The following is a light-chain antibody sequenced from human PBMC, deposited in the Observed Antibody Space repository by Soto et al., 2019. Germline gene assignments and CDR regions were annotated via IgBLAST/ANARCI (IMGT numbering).Light chain of an antibody. CDR1: QTISSN. CDR3: QQSYSIPYT. J-gene: IGKJ2*01. V-gene: IGKV1-39*01. CDR2: AAS. Sequence: DIQMTQSASSLSASVGDRVTITCRASQTISSNLNWHQQKPGKAPKVLIYAASSLQSGVPSRFSGSGSGTDFTLTISILQPEDFATYYCQQSYSIPYTFGQGNKLEIK.